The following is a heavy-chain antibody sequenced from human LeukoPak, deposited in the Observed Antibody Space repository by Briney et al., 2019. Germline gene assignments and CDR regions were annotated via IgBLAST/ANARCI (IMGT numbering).Heavy chain of an antibody. CDR3: ARGGTYTIGWSIG. J-gene: IGHJ4*02. CDR2: INTDGSST. V-gene: IGHV3-74*01. D-gene: IGHD6-19*01. CDR1: GFPFSSYW. Sequence: GGSLRLSCAASGFPFSSYWMHGVRQAPGKGLVWVSRINTDGSSTSYADSVKGRFTISRDNAKNTLYLQMNSLRADDTAVYYCARGGTYTIGWSIGWGQGTLVTVSS.